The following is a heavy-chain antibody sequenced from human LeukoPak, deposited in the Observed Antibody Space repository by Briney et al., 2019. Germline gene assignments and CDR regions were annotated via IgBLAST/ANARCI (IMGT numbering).Heavy chain of an antibody. CDR1: GGSVSSSSYC. Sequence: SETLSLTCTVSGGSVSSSSYCWGWIRQPPGKGLEWIGCVYYSGRTSYNPSLKSRVTISVDTSKNQFSLKLSSVTAADTAVYYCARRLGGSSQFDYWGQGTLVTVSS. D-gene: IGHD1-26*01. CDR3: ARRLGGSSQFDY. V-gene: IGHV4-39*01. J-gene: IGHJ4*02. CDR2: VYYSGRT.